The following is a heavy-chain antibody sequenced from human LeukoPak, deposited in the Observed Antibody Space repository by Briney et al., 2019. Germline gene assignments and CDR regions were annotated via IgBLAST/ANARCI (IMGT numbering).Heavy chain of an antibody. J-gene: IGHJ3*02. CDR1: GFTFSSYS. CDR2: ISSSSSYI. V-gene: IGHV3-21*04. CDR3: ASRGFCSGASCYIVDAFDI. Sequence: AGGSLRLSCAASGFTFSSYSMNWVRQAPGKGLEWVSSISSSSSYIYYADSVKGRFTISRDNAKNSLYLQMSSLRAEDTAVYYCASRGFCSGASCYIVDAFDIWGQGTMVTVSS. D-gene: IGHD2-15*01.